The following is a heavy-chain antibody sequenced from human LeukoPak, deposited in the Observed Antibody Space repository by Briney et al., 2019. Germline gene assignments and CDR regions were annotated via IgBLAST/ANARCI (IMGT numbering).Heavy chain of an antibody. J-gene: IGHJ3*02. Sequence: GESLKTSCKGSGYSFTDYRIGWVRQMAGKGLEWMGIIYPRDSDTRYSPSFQGQVTISADKSIITAYLQWSSLKASDTAMYYCARHGRGSRSPNAFDIWGQGTMVTVSS. CDR1: GYSFTDYR. V-gene: IGHV5-51*01. D-gene: IGHD3-10*01. CDR3: ARHGRGSRSPNAFDI. CDR2: IYPRDSDT.